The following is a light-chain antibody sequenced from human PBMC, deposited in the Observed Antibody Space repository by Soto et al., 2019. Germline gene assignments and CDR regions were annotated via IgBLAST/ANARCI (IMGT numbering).Light chain of an antibody. CDR2: EVS. CDR1: SSDVGAYKY. CDR3: SSYTTTTAWV. Sequence: QSALTQPASVSGSPGQSITISCTGSSSDVGAYKYVSWFQQHPGKAPKLIIYEVSNRPSGVSDRFSGSKSGNTASLTISGLQAEDEAAYHCSSYTTTTAWVFGGGTKVTVL. V-gene: IGLV2-14*01. J-gene: IGLJ3*02.